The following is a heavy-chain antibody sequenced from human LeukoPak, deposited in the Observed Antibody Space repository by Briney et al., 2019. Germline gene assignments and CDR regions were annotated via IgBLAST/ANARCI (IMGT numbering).Heavy chain of an antibody. V-gene: IGHV4-59*01. D-gene: IGHD7-27*01. CDR1: GGSISSYY. CDR2: IHYTGST. CDR3: ASRKLGNDY. J-gene: IGHJ4*02. Sequence: TSETLSLTCTVSGGSISSYYWSWIRQSPGKGLECIGYIHYTGSTNYNPSLKSRVTISVETSKNQFSLKLKSVTAADTAVYYCASRKLGNDYWGQGTLVTVSS.